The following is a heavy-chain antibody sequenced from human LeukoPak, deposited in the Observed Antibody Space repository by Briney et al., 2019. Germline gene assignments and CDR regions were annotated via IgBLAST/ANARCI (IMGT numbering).Heavy chain of an antibody. CDR2: ISSSSSTI. J-gene: IGHJ4*02. V-gene: IGHV3-48*01. CDR1: GFTFSSYS. D-gene: IGHD3-22*01. CDR3: ARDHYYDSSGGVDY. Sequence: TGGSLRLSCAASGFTFSSYSMNWVRQAPGKGLEWVSYISSSSSTIYYADSVKGRFTISRDNAKNSLYLQMNSLRAEDTAVYYCARDHYYDSSGGVDYWGQGTLVTVSS.